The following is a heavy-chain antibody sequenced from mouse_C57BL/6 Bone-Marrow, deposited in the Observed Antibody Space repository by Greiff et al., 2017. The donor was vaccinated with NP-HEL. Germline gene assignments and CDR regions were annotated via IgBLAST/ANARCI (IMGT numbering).Heavy chain of an antibody. CDR2: LDPNSGGT. Sequence: QVQLQQPGAELVQPGASVKLSCKASGYTFTSYWMHWVKQRPGRGLEWIGRLDPNSGGTKYNEKFKSKATLTVDKPSSTGYMQLSSLTSEVSAVYYCTRSHCYGSGDDFDYWGKGATLTVSS. CDR1: GYTFTSYW. V-gene: IGHV1-72*01. D-gene: IGHD1-1*01. J-gene: IGHJ2*01. CDR3: TRSHCYGSGDDFDY.